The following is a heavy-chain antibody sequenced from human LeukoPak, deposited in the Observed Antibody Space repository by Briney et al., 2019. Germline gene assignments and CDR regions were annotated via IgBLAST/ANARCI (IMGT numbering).Heavy chain of an antibody. J-gene: IGHJ3*02. V-gene: IGHV3-30*02. CDR1: GFTFSSYG. CDR3: AKGGGMGIAAPNSHAFDI. D-gene: IGHD6-13*01. Sequence: SGGSLRLSCAASGFTFSSYGMHWVRQAPGKGLEWVAFIRYDGSNKYYADSVKGRFTISRDNSKDTLYLQMNSLRAEDTAVYYCAKGGGMGIAAPNSHAFDIWGQGTMVTVSS. CDR2: IRYDGSNK.